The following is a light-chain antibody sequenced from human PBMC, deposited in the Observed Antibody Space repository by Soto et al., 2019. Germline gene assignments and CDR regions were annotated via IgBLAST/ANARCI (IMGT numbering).Light chain of an antibody. CDR1: QSRGSNF. Sequence: IVLTHSPGTLSLSPWERATLSCKTSQSRGSNFLAWYQHKPGQAPRLLIYASSNRATGIPDRFSGSASGTDFTLTINRLEPEDFAVYYCQLYGISPHFGQGTRLEIK. CDR3: QLYGISPH. CDR2: ASS. V-gene: IGKV3-20*01. J-gene: IGKJ5*01.